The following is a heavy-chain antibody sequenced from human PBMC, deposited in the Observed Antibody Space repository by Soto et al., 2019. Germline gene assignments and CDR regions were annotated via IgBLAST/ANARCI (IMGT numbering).Heavy chain of an antibody. D-gene: IGHD3-22*01. J-gene: IGHJ4*02. CDR2: ISGSDGST. Sequence: GGSLRLSCAASGFTFSSYAMNWVRQAPGKGLEWVSAISGSDGSTYYADSVKGRFTISRDNSKNTLYLQMNSLRAEDTAVYYCAKARTYYYDSSGLFDYWGQGTLVTVSS. V-gene: IGHV3-23*01. CDR1: GFTFSSYA. CDR3: AKARTYYYDSSGLFDY.